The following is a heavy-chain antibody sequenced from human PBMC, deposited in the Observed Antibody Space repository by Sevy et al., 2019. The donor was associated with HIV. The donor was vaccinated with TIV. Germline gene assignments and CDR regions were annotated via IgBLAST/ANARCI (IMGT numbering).Heavy chain of an antibody. CDR3: SRALATVLTPEYYFDY. V-gene: IGHV3-49*03. CDR2: ITRNSYEAYGGTT. Sequence: GGSLRLSCTTSGFSFDDYAMSWFRQAPGKGLEWVAFITRNSYEAYGGTTEYAASVKGRFTISRDDSESIAYLQMNSLKTADTAVYYCSRALATVLTPEYYFDYWGQRTLVTVSS. D-gene: IGHD4-17*01. J-gene: IGHJ4*02. CDR1: GFSFDDYA.